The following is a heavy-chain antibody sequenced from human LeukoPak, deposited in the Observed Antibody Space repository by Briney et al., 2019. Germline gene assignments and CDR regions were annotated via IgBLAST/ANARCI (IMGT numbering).Heavy chain of an antibody. J-gene: IGHJ1*01. V-gene: IGHV5-51*01. CDR2: IYPGDSDT. Sequence: GESLKISCQVSGYIFTNYWIGWVRQMPGKGLEWMGIIYPGDSDTRYSPSFQGQVTISADKSISTAYLQWTSLKASDTAVYYCARRSPSAEYFQHWGQGTLVTVSS. CDR1: GYIFTNYW. CDR3: ARRSPSAEYFQH.